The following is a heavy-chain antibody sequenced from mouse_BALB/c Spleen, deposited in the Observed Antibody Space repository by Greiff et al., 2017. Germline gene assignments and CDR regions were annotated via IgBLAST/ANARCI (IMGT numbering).Heavy chain of an antibody. CDR3: ARRALVASYCFDY. D-gene: IGHD1-1*01. Sequence: QVQLQQSGAELVRPGTSVKVSCKASGYDFTNYLIEWVKQRPGQGLEWIGVINPGSGGTNYNEKFKGKATLTADTSSSTAYMQLSSLTSDDSAVYFCARRALVASYCFDYGGQGTTLTVSS. CDR2: INPGSGGT. J-gene: IGHJ2*01. CDR1: GYDFTNYL. V-gene: IGHV1-54*01.